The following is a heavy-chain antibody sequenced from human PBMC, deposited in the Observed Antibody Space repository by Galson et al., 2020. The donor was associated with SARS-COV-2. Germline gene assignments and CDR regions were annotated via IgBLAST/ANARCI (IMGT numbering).Heavy chain of an antibody. D-gene: IGHD4-17*01. V-gene: IGHV1-69*06. J-gene: IGHJ6*02. CDR3: ARQIYYGDTYYYYYGMDV. Sequence: SVKVYCKASGGTFSSYAISWVRQAPGQGLEWMGGIIPIFGTANYAQKFQGRVTITADKSTSTAYMELSSLRSEDTAVYYCARQIYYGDTYYYYYGMDVWGQGTTVTVSS. CDR1: GGTFSSYA. CDR2: IIPIFGTA.